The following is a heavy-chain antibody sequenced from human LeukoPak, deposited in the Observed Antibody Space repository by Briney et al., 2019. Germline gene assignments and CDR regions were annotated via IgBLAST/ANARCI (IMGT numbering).Heavy chain of an antibody. J-gene: IGHJ5*02. CDR1: GYSINSAFY. D-gene: IGHD3-10*01. CDR2: VFHRGTT. V-gene: IGHV4-38-2*02. CDR3: VRDGYYGSGSPGWFGP. Sequence: SETLSLTCTVSGYSINSAFYWGWIRVPPGKGLEWIGSVFHRGTTYYNSSLKSRVNISIDTSKNQFSLKLNSLTAEDTAMYYCVRDGYYGSGSPGWFGPWGPGTLVIVSA.